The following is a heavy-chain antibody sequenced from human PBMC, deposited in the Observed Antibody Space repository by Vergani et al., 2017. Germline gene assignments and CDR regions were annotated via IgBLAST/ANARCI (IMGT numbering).Heavy chain of an antibody. CDR2: IIPIFGTA. CDR1: GGTFSSYA. CDR3: ARLGGAYCGGDCSSNWFDP. V-gene: IGHV1-69*13. D-gene: IGHD2-21*02. J-gene: IGHJ5*02. Sequence: QVQLVQSGAEVKKPGSSVKVSCKASGGTFSSYAISWVRQAPGQGLEWMGRIIPIFGTANYAKKFQGRVTITADESTSTAYMELSSLRSEDTAVYYCARLGGAYCGGDCSSNWFDPWGQGTLVTVSS.